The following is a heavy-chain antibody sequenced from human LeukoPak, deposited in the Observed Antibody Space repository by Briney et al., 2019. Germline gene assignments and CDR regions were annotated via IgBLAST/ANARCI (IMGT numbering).Heavy chain of an antibody. V-gene: IGHV4-59*12. CDR3: ARDKIHPESYFDY. Sequence: SETLSLTCTVSGGSISSYYWSWIRQPPGKGLEWIGYIYYSGSTNYNPSLKSRVTISVDTSKNQFSLKLSSVTAADTAVYYRARDKIHPESYFDYWGQGTLVTVSS. J-gene: IGHJ4*02. CDR2: IYYSGST. CDR1: GGSISSYY. D-gene: IGHD1-14*01.